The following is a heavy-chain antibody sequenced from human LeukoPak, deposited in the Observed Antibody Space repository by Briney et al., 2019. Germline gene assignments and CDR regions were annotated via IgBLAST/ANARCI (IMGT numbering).Heavy chain of an antibody. CDR2: INPSGGST. Sequence: GASVKVSCKASGYTFTSYYMHWVRQAPGQGLEWMGIINPSGGSTSYAQKFQGRVTMTRDTSTSTVYMELSSLRSEDTAVYYCARGAGPEKAADTLDYWGQGTLVTVSS. CDR3: ARGAGPEKAADTLDY. J-gene: IGHJ4*02. CDR1: GYTFTSYY. V-gene: IGHV1-46*01. D-gene: IGHD6-13*01.